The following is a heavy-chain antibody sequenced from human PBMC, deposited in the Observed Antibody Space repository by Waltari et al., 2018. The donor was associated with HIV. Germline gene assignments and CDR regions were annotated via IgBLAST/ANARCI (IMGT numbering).Heavy chain of an antibody. D-gene: IGHD3-3*01. CDR3: ARARYLQLLEWSRGPETSYYYGMDV. Sequence: QVQLQQWGAGFLKSSETLSLTCAVYGGPFTGFYFNWVRQTPGKGLEWNGEINEVGTTNSLPSVESRLTLSVDASVRQFSLKLVSMSVADSGVYFCARARYLQLLEWSRGPETSYYYGMDVWGQGTTVTVSS. J-gene: IGHJ3*01. V-gene: IGHV4-34*02. CDR2: INEVGTT. CDR1: GGPFTGFY.